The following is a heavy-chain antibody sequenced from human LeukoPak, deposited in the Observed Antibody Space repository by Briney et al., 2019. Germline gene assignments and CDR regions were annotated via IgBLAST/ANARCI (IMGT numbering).Heavy chain of an antibody. CDR3: SRDLLIMGAPGAFDY. D-gene: IGHD1-26*01. CDR1: GGSISSGGYY. V-gene: IGHV4-31*03. Sequence: SQTLSLTCTVSGGSISSGGYYWSWIRQHRGKGLEWIGYIYYSGSTYYNPSLKSRVTMSVDTSKNQFSLKLSSVTAADTAVYYCSRDLLIMGAPGAFDYWGQGTLVTVSS. J-gene: IGHJ4*02. CDR2: IYYSGST.